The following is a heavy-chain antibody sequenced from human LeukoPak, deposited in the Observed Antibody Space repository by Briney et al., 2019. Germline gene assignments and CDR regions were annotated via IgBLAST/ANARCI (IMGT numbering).Heavy chain of an antibody. V-gene: IGHV1-69*13. D-gene: IGHD3-22*01. CDR1: GGTFSSYA. CDR3: ARGRYYYDSSGTLASDY. J-gene: IGHJ4*02. CDR2: IIPIFGTA. Sequence: GASVKVSCKASGGTFSSYAISWVRQAPGQGLEWMGGIIPIFGTANYAQKFQGRVTITADESTSTAYMELSSLRSEDTAVYYCARGRYYYDSSGTLASDYWGQGTLVTVSS.